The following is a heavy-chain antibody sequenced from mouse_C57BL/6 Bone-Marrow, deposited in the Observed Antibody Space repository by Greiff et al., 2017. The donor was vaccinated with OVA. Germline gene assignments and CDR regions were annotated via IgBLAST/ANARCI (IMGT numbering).Heavy chain of an antibody. D-gene: IGHD2-12*01. CDR2: ISSGGSYT. J-gene: IGHJ4*01. Sequence: EVQLVESGGDLVKPGGSLKLSCAASGFTFSSYGMSWVRQTPDKRLEWVATISSGGSYTYYPDSVKGRFTISRDNAKNTLYLQMSSLKSEDTAMYYCARRRRGYAMDYWGQGTSVTVSS. CDR1: GFTFSSYG. CDR3: ARRRRGYAMDY. V-gene: IGHV5-6*01.